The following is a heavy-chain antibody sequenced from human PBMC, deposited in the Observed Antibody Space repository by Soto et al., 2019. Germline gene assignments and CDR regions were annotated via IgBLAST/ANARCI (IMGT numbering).Heavy chain of an antibody. Sequence: SETLSLTWSFSGGSISSYYWSWIRQPPGKGLEWIGYIYYSGSTNYNPSLKSRVTISVDTSKNQFSLKLSSVTAADTAVYYCARDSSGYLYFDYWGQGTLVTVSS. D-gene: IGHD3-22*01. CDR3: ARDSSGYLYFDY. J-gene: IGHJ4*02. CDR1: GGSISSYY. CDR2: IYYSGST. V-gene: IGHV4-59*01.